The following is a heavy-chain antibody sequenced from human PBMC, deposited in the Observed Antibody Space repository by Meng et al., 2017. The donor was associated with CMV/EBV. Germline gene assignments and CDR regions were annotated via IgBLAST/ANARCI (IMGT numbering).Heavy chain of an antibody. Sequence: KVSCKGSGYSFTSYWIGWVRQMPGKGLEWMGIIYPGDSDTRYSPSFQGQVNISANKSISTAYLQWSSLKASDTAMYHCARHLPLNGSSTSCYKALDYWGQGTLVTVSS. CDR2: IYPGDSDT. V-gene: IGHV5-51*01. J-gene: IGHJ4*02. D-gene: IGHD2-2*02. CDR3: ARHLPLNGSSTSCYKALDY. CDR1: GYSFTSYW.